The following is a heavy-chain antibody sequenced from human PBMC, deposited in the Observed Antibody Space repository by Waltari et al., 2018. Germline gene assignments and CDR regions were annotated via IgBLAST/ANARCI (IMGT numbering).Heavy chain of an antibody. Sequence: QVQLVQSGSEVKKPGSAVKVSCKASGGTFGSYAVSWVRQAPGQGLEWVGGIKPVLGTTSYAQKFQDRVTLIADDSSSTVYMELSSLKSDDTAVYYCARDLTGNHDAFDIWGQGTMVTVSS. CDR2: IKPVLGTT. V-gene: IGHV1-69*13. CDR3: ARDLTGNHDAFDI. CDR1: GGTFGSYA. D-gene: IGHD7-27*01. J-gene: IGHJ3*02.